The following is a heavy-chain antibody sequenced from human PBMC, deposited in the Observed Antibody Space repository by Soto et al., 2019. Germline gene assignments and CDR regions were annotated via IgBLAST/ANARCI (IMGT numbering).Heavy chain of an antibody. CDR1: GYSFTDYH. J-gene: IGHJ6*02. CDR2: INPKSGGT. V-gene: IGHV1-2*04. CDR3: ARGDSTDCSNGVCSFFYNHDMDV. D-gene: IGHD2-8*01. Sequence: ASVKVSCKASGYSFTDYHIHWVRQAPGQGLEWLGRINPKSGGTSTAQKFQGWVTMTTDTPISTASMELTRLTSDDTAIYYCARGDSTDCSNGVCSFFYNHDMDVWGQGTTVTV.